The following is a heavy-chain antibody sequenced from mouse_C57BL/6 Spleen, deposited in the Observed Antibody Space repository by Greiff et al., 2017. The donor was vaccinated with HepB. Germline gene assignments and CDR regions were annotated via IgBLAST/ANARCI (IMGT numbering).Heavy chain of an antibody. Sequence: QVQLQQSGPELVKPGASVKLSCKASGYTFTSYDINWVKQRPGQGLEWIGWIDPRDGSTKYNENFNGKATLTVDTSSSTAYMELHRLTSEDSAVYFCAPYDYDVGPFAYWGQGTLVTVSA. V-gene: IGHV1-85*01. D-gene: IGHD2-4*01. J-gene: IGHJ3*01. CDR2: IDPRDGST. CDR3: APYDYDVGPFAY. CDR1: GYTFTSYD.